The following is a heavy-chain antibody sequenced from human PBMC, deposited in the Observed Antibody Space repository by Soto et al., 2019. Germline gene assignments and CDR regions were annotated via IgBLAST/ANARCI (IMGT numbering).Heavy chain of an antibody. D-gene: IGHD1-20*01. Sequence: QVPLGQSGAEVKKPGASVKVSCKASGGTCSRYALSWVRRAPGQGLEWMGGLIPIFGTANSAQKFQGRVAMTADESTSTAYMELSSLRSEDTAVYYCARSITGTVRNYYGMDCWGQGTTVTVSS. CDR1: GGTCSRYA. J-gene: IGHJ6*02. CDR2: LIPIFGTA. V-gene: IGHV1-69*12. CDR3: ARSITGTVRNYYGMDC.